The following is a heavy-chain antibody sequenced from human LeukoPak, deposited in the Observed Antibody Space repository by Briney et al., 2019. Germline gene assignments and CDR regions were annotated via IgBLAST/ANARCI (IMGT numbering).Heavy chain of an antibody. CDR3: ARSSGRSPNREYMDV. CDR2: INPSGGST. V-gene: IGHV1-46*01. D-gene: IGHD1-14*01. CDR1: GYTFT. Sequence: ASVKVSCKASGYTFTIHWVRQAPGQGLEWMGIINPSGGSTSYAQKFQGRVTMTRDTSTSTLYMELSSLRSEDTAVYYCARSSGRSPNREYMDVWGKGTTVTVSS. J-gene: IGHJ6*03.